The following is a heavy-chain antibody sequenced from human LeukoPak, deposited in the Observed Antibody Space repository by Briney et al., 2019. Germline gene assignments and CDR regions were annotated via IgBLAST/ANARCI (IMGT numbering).Heavy chain of an antibody. CDR1: GGSFSGYY. CDR2: INHSGST. J-gene: IGHJ4*02. Sequence: SETLSLTCAVYGGSFSGYYWSWIRLPPGKGLEWIGEINHSGSTNYNPSLKSRVTISVDTSKNQFSLKLSSVTAADTAVYYCARGVDSSGYYYRVDYWGQGTLVTVSS. V-gene: IGHV4-34*01. D-gene: IGHD3-22*01. CDR3: ARGVDSSGYYYRVDY.